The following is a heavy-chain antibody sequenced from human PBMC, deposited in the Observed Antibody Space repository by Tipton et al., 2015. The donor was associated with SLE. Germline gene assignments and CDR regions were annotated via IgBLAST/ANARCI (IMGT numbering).Heavy chain of an antibody. CDR3: AKGYDSSGGGFNY. V-gene: IGHV3-30*02. CDR2: IRFDGSNK. Sequence: SGFTFSSYGIHWVRQAPGKGLEWVAFIRFDGSNKYYADSAKGRFTISRDNSKNTLYLQMNSLRAEDTALYYCAKGYDSSGGGFNYWGQGTLVTVSS. J-gene: IGHJ4*02. CDR1: GFTFSSYG. D-gene: IGHD3-22*01.